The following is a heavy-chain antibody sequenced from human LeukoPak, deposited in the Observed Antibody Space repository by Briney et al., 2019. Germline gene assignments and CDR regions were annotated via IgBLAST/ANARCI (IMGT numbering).Heavy chain of an antibody. CDR2: IDNSGSRT. J-gene: IGHJ4*02. CDR1: GFTFSTYW. CDR3: AKKGRDVDY. Sequence: GGSLRLSCAASGFTFSTYWMSWVRQAPGRGLGWVSLIDNSGSRTYYAHSVKGRFTVSRDNSKNTVYLQMNSLRADDTAVYYCAKKGRDVDYWGQGTLVSVSS. V-gene: IGHV3-23*05.